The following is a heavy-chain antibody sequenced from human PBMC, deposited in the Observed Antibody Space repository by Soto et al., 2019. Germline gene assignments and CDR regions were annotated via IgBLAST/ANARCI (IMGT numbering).Heavy chain of an antibody. V-gene: IGHV3-23*01. D-gene: IGHD3-22*01. CDR3: VFPSSGKYFFDC. CDR1: GFTFRNFA. J-gene: IGHJ4*02. CDR2: IGGGGATT. Sequence: PGGSLRLSCAASGFTFRNFAMNWVHQAPGKELEWVSAIGGGGATTYYADSMKGRFTASRDNSKNTLYLQLDSPRAEDTAVYYCVFPSSGKYFFDCWGQGALVTVSS.